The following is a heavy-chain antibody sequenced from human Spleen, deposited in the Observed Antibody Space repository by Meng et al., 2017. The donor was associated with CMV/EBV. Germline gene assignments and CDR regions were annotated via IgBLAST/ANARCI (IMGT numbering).Heavy chain of an antibody. CDR1: GYTFIGSF. V-gene: IGHV1-2*02. J-gene: IGHJ3*02. CDR2: INPYNGST. CDR3: ARDLAGDAFDM. D-gene: IGHD6-19*01. Sequence: ASVKVSCKASGYTFIGSFIHWVRQAPGQGLEWMAWINPYNGSTYFALRFQGRVTMTRDTSISTAYMELSRLTSDDTAVYYCARDLAGDAFDMWGQGTMVTVSS.